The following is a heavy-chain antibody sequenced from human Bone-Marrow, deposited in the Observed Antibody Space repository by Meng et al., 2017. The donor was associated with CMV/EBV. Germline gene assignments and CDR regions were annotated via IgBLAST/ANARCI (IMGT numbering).Heavy chain of an antibody. CDR2: ISSSSSYI. J-gene: IGHJ6*02. Sequence: GGSLRLSCAASGFTFSSYSMNWVRQAPGKGLEWVSSISSSSSYIYYADSVKGRFTISRDNAKNSLYLQMNSLRAEDTAVYYCARTIPPAIFYYYYGLDVWGQGTTVTVSS. CDR3: ARTIPPAIFYYYYGLDV. D-gene: IGHD2-2*02. CDR1: GFTFSSYS. V-gene: IGHV3-21*01.